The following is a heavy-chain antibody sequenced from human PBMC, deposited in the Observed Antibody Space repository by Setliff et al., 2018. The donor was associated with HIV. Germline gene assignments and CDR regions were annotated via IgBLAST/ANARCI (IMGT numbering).Heavy chain of an antibody. CDR2: MYYSGTT. V-gene: IGHV4-39*07. Sequence: SETLSLTCTVSGGSISSGSYYWSWIRQPPGKGLEWIGSMYYSGTTYYNPSLKSRVTISVDTSKNQFSLKLSSVTAADTAVYYCARDIGTVTDSDYWGQGTLVTVSS. J-gene: IGHJ4*02. CDR1: GGSISSGSYY. CDR3: ARDIGTVTDSDY. D-gene: IGHD4-4*01.